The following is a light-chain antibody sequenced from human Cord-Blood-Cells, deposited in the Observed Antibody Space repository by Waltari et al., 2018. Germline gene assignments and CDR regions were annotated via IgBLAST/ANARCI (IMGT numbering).Light chain of an antibody. V-gene: IGKV3-11*01. J-gene: IGKJ4*01. Sequence: EIVLTQSPATLSLSPGERATLSCRASQSVSRYLAWYQQKPGQAPRLLIYDASNRATGSPCRVSGSGSGTDFTLTISSLEPEDFAVYYCQQRSNWPLTFGGGTKVEIK. CDR2: DAS. CDR3: QQRSNWPLT. CDR1: QSVSRY.